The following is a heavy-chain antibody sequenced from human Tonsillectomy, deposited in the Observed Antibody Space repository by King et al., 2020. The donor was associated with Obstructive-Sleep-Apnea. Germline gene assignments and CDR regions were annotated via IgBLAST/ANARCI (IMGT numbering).Heavy chain of an antibody. D-gene: IGHD3-22*01. CDR1: GDSVSNNTAV. J-gene: IGHJ5*02. Sequence: VQLQQSGPGLVKPSQTLSLTCAISGDSVSNNTAVWNWIRQSPSRGLEWLGRTYYRSKWFNEYAESVKSRITINPDTSKNQFSLQLKSVTPGDTAVYYCAGARSYYYTWGQGTLVTVSS. CDR3: AGARSYYYT. V-gene: IGHV6-1*01. CDR2: TYYRSKWFN.